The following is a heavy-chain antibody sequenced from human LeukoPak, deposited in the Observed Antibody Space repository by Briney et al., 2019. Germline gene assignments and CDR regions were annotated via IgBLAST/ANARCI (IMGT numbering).Heavy chain of an antibody. V-gene: IGHV1-18*04. CDR2: INANNGNI. CDR3: ARSPLWTEAPIDY. CDR1: GYTFTKYG. J-gene: IGHJ4*02. D-gene: IGHD3/OR15-3a*01. Sequence: ASVKVSCKASGYTFTKYGVSWVRQAPGQGLEWIGWINANNGNINYAQNLQGRVTVTRDTSTSTVYMELSSLRSEDTAVYYCARSPLWTEAPIDYWGQGTLVTVSS.